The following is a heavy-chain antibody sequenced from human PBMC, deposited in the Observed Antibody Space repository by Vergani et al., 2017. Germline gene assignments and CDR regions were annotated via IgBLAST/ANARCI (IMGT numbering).Heavy chain of an antibody. Sequence: QVQLQESGPGLVKPSQTLSLTCTVSGGSISSGDYYWSWIRQPPGKGLEWIGYIYYSGSTYYNPSLKSRGTISVDTSKNQFSLKLSSVTAADTAVYYCAREGGYDSSGYYYGGADYWGQGTLVTVSS. V-gene: IGHV4-30-4*01. CDR2: IYYSGST. CDR3: AREGGYDSSGYYYGGADY. J-gene: IGHJ4*02. D-gene: IGHD3-22*01. CDR1: GGSISSGDYY.